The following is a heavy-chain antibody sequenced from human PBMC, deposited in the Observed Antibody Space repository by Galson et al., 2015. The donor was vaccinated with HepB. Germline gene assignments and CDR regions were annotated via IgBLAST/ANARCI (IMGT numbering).Heavy chain of an antibody. V-gene: IGHV3-30*06. CDR3: ATVGWVMTPGFDV. D-gene: IGHD2-21*02. CDR1: GFAFGAYA. Sequence: LILSCAASGFAFGAYAMHWVRQTPVKGLECVAYVSHDETKKHYAGSVQGRFTVSRDNSKDTLFLQMNSLRSDDTALYYCATVGWVMTPGFDVWGRGAMVTVSS. J-gene: IGHJ3*01. CDR2: VSHDETKK.